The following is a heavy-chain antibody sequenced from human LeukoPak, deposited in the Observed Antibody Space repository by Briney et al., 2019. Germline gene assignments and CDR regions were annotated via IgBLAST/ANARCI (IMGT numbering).Heavy chain of an antibody. CDR1: GFSFSSYG. CDR2: IRSDGSNK. Sequence: GGSLRLSCAGSGFSFSSYGMHWVRQAPGKGLEWMAFIRSDGSNKYYADSVKGRFTISRDNSKNTLYLQMNSLRAEDTAVYYCARILDSAWGELGFWGQGTLVTVSS. CDR3: ARILDSAWGELGF. J-gene: IGHJ4*02. D-gene: IGHD6-19*01. V-gene: IGHV3-30*02.